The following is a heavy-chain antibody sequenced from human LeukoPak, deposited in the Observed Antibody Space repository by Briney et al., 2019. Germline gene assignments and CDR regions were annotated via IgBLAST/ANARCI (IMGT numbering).Heavy chain of an antibody. CDR1: GGSFSGYY. D-gene: IGHD3-10*01. CDR3: ARGTLYGSGSYYRKLWFDP. V-gene: IGHV4-34*01. CDR2: INHSGST. Sequence: PSETLSLTCAVYGGSFSGYYWSWIRQPPGKGLEWIGEINHSGSTNYNPSLKSRVTISVDTSKNQFPLKLSSVTAADTAVYYCARGTLYGSGSYYRKLWFDPWGQGTLVTVSS. J-gene: IGHJ5*02.